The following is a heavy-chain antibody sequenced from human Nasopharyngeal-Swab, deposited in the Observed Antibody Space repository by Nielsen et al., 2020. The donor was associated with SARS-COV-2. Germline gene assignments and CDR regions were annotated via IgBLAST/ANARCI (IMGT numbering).Heavy chain of an antibody. CDR2: MNPNSGNT. J-gene: IGHJ4*02. D-gene: IGHD2-15*01. CDR3: ARIGVVVAATYFDY. V-gene: IGHV1-8*01. Sequence: WVRQAPGQGLEWMGWMNPNSGNTGYAQKFQGRVTMTRNTSISTAYMELSSLRSDDTAVYYCARIGVVVAATYFDYWGQGTLVTVSS.